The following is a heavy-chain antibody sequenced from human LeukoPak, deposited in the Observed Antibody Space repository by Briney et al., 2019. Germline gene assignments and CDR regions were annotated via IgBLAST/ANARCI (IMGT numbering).Heavy chain of an antibody. CDR1: GYSFANYW. CDR3: ARREGGWYLDY. CDR2: IYPGDSDT. Sequence: GESLKISWKASGYSFANYWIGWVRQMPGKGLEWMGIIYPGDSDTRYSPSFQGQVTISADKSISTAYLQWSSLKASDTAMYYCARREGGWYLDYWGQGTLVTVSS. D-gene: IGHD6-19*01. V-gene: IGHV5-51*01. J-gene: IGHJ4*02.